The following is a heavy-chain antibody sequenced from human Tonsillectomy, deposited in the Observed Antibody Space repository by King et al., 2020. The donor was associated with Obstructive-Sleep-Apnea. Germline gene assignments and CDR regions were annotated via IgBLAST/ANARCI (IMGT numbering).Heavy chain of an antibody. CDR1: GCSISSGGYY. D-gene: IGHD3-10*01. V-gene: IGHV4-31*03. J-gene: IGHJ6*02. CDR2: IYYSGRT. Sequence: VQLQESGPGLVKPSQTLSLTCTVSGCSISSGGYYWSWIRQHPGKSLEWIGYIYYSGRTYYNPSFKSRVTISVDTSKNQFPLKLTSVTAADTAVYYCASHPVSYYGSGSYYKNYYYYGMDVWGQGTTVTVSS. CDR3: ASHPVSYYGSGSYYKNYYYYGMDV.